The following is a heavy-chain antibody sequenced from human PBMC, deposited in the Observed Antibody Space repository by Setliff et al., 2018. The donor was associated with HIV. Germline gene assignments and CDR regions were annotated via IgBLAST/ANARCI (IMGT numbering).Heavy chain of an antibody. V-gene: IGHV4-34*01. CDR2: INHSGTT. D-gene: IGHD3-22*01. CDR1: GGSFSGYH. CDR3: VRNGYYSLDY. Sequence: SETLSLTCAVYGGSFSGYHWSWIRQSPGKGLEWIGEINHSGTTNYNPSLKNRATISVDTSKNQFTLRLTSVTAADTAVYYCVRNGYYSLDYWGQGTLVTVSS. J-gene: IGHJ4*02.